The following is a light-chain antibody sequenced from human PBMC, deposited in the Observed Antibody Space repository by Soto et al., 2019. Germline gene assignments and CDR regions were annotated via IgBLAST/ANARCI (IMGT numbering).Light chain of an antibody. Sequence: QSVLTQPPSVSVAPGKTVTISCSGTIFDVGDNFVSWYQHFPGTAPKLLIYDDDRRPSGIPDRFSASKSGTSATLRIARVQPGDEADYYCASWDTDVNAVFGGGTKLTVL. CDR3: ASWDTDVNAV. CDR2: DDD. V-gene: IGLV1-51*01. CDR1: IFDVGDNF. J-gene: IGLJ2*01.